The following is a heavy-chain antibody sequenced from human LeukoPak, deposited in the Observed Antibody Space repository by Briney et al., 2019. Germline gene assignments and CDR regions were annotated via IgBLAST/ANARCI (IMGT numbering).Heavy chain of an antibody. CDR2: IYNSGHT. V-gene: IGHV4-61*02. Sequence: SETLSLTCTVSGGSISSESFYWSWIRQPAGKGLEWIGRIYNSGHTRYNPSLKSRVTLSVDTSKNQFSLRLTSVTAADTAVYYCAREYVTMVRDVIIMNSYYYYMDVWGKGTTVTISS. D-gene: IGHD3-10*01. J-gene: IGHJ6*03. CDR1: GGSISSESFY. CDR3: AREYVTMVRDVIIMNSYYYYMDV.